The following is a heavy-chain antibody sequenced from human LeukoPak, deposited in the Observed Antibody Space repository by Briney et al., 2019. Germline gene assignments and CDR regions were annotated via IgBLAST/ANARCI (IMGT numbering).Heavy chain of an antibody. V-gene: IGHV1-69*13. CDR1: GGTFSSYA. J-gene: IGHJ5*02. CDR3: ARVTGGRYCSTTSCYMRGWFDP. Sequence: GASVKVSCKASGGTFSSYAISWVRQAPGQGLEWMGGIIHVFGTSNYAQKFQGRVTITADESTRTAYMELSSLRSEDTAVYYCARVTGGRYCSTTSCYMRGWFDPRGQGTLVTVSS. D-gene: IGHD2-2*02. CDR2: IIHVFGTS.